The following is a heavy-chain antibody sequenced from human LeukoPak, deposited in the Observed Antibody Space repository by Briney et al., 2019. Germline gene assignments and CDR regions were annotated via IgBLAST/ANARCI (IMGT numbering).Heavy chain of an antibody. CDR1: GGTFSSYA. CDR3: ARGAGLCSGGSCYNYYYGMDV. CDR2: INPILGTA. Sequence: SAKVSCKASGGTFSSYAISWVRQAPGQGLEWMGGINPILGTANYAQKFQGRVTITADESTSTAYMELSSLRSEDTAVYYCARGAGLCSGGSCYNYYYGMDVWGKGTAVTVSS. V-gene: IGHV1-69*01. D-gene: IGHD2-15*01. J-gene: IGHJ6*04.